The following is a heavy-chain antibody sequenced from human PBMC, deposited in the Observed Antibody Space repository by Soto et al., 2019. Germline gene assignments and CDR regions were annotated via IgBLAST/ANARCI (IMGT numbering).Heavy chain of an antibody. D-gene: IGHD3-9*01. V-gene: IGHV3-7*01. CDR3: ATRGTDILTGYYPLWYFDY. CDR1: GFTFSSYW. Sequence: PGGSLRLSCAASGFTFSSYWMSWVRQAPGKGLEWVANIKQDGSEKYYVDSVKGRFTISRDNAKNSLYLQMNSLRAEDTAVYYCATRGTDILTGYYPLWYFDYWGQGTLVTVSS. J-gene: IGHJ4*02. CDR2: IKQDGSEK.